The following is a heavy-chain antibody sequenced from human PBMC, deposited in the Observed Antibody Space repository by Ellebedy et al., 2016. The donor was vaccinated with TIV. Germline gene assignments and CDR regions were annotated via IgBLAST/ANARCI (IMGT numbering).Heavy chain of an antibody. CDR3: VKMGTEAASATAVY. CDR1: GFTFSTYW. CDR2: IKRDGSEK. J-gene: IGHJ4*02. D-gene: IGHD6-13*01. V-gene: IGHV3-7*01. Sequence: GESLKISCAASGFTFSTYWMSWVRQAPGKGLEWVTNIKRDGSEKYYLDSVKGRFTVSKDNVKNFLYLQMNSLRDEDTAVYYCVKMGTEAASATAVYWGQGTLVTVSS.